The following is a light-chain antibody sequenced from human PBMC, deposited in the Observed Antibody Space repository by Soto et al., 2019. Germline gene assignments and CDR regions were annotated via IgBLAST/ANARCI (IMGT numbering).Light chain of an antibody. CDR1: SSDVGSYNL. V-gene: IGLV2-23*02. CDR3: CSYAGTTPHTV. Sequence: QSALTQPASVSGSPGQSITFSCTGTSSDVGSYNLVSWYQQHPGRAPKLIISEVNKRPSGISDRFSGSKSGSTASLTISGLQAEDEADYYCCSYAGTTPHTVFGGGTQLTVL. J-gene: IGLJ7*01. CDR2: EVN.